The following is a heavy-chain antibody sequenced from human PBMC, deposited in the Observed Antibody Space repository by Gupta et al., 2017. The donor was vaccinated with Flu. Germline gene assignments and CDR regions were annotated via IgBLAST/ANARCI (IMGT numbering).Heavy chain of an antibody. CDR2: IYYSGST. CDR3: ARLLRYCSSTSCYGGAFDI. V-gene: IGHV4-31*03. CDR1: GGSISSGGYY. D-gene: IGHD2-2*01. Sequence: QVQLQESGPGLVKPSQTLSLTCTVSGGSISSGGYYWSWIRQHPGKGLEWIGYIYYSGSTYYNPSLMSRVTLSVDTSKNQFSLKLSSVTAADTAVYYCARLLRYCSSTSCYGGAFDIWGQGTMVTVSS. J-gene: IGHJ3*02.